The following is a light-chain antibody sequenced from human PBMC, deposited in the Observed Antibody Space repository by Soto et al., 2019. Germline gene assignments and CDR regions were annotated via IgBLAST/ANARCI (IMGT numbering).Light chain of an antibody. CDR1: QSISTF. CDR2: GAS. Sequence: DIQMTQSPSSLSPSVGDRVTITCRASQSISTFLYWYQQKQGKAPKLLIYGASILESGVPSTFSGSGSGTDFPLTISSLQPEDFATYYCQQCFSTPLLTFGGGTKVEIK. CDR3: QQCFSTPLLT. V-gene: IGKV1-39*01. J-gene: IGKJ4*01.